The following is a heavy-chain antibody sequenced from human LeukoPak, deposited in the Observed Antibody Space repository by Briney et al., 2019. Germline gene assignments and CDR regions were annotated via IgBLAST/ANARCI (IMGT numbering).Heavy chain of an antibody. D-gene: IGHD1-20*01. CDR1: GFTFSSYG. V-gene: IGHV3-30*18. CDR3: AKDRNRYKAYYGMDV. CDR2: ISYDGSNK. J-gene: IGHJ6*02. Sequence: AGRSLRLSCAASGFTFSSYGMHWVRQAPGKGLEWVAVISYDGSNKYHADSVKGRFTISRDNSKNTLYLQMNSLRAEDTAVYYCAKDRNRYKAYYGMDVWGQGTTVTVSS.